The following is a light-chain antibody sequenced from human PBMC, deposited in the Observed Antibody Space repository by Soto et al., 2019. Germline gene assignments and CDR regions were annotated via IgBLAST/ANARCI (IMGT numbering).Light chain of an antibody. V-gene: IGKV3-11*01. CDR3: QQRSNWPPIT. CDR1: QSVSSY. Sequence: EIVLTQSPATLSLSPGERATLSCRASQSVSSYIAWYQQKPGQAPRLLIYDASNRATGIPARFSGSGSGTDFTLTISSLEPEDFAVYYCQQRSNWPPITFGQGTRLAIK. J-gene: IGKJ5*01. CDR2: DAS.